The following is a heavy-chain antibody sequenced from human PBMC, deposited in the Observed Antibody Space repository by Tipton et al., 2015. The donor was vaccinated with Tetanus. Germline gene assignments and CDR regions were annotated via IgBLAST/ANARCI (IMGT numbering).Heavy chain of an antibody. J-gene: IGHJ3*02. D-gene: IGHD3-22*01. CDR1: GFTVSSNY. Sequence: SLRLSCAASGFTVSSNYMSWVRQAPGKGLEWVSVIYSGGSTYYADSGKGRFTISRDNSKNTLYLQMNSLRAEDTAVYYCARVTSADYYDSSGRPGDAFDIWGQGTMVTVSS. CDR2: IYSGGST. CDR3: ARVTSADYYDSSGRPGDAFDI. V-gene: IGHV3-53*01.